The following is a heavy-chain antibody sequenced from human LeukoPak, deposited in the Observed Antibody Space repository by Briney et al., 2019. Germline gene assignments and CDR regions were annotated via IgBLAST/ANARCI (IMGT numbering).Heavy chain of an antibody. V-gene: IGHV3-23*01. CDR1: GLSFRSYW. CDR2: ISSSSSFT. CDR3: ARRGYDYDSSGYYYGY. J-gene: IGHJ4*02. D-gene: IGHD3-22*01. Sequence: GGSLRLSCAASGLSFRSYWMTWVRRAPGKGLEWVSAISSSSSFTHYADSVKGRFTVSRDNSKNTLYLHMNSLRAEDTAVYYCARRGYDYDSSGYYYGYWGQGALVTVSS.